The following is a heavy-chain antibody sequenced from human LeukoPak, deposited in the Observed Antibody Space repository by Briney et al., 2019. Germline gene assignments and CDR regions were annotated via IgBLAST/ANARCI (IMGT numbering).Heavy chain of an antibody. D-gene: IGHD5-18*01. V-gene: IGHV3-30*02. CDR1: GFTFRSYG. Sequence: GGSLRLSCSASGFTFRSYGMHWVPQAPGKGLEWVAFIRLDGSNQYYADSVKGRFTISRDNSNNTLSLQMNTLRGDDTAVYFCAKGYGESHFDSWGQGTLVTVSS. J-gene: IGHJ4*02. CDR2: IRLDGSNQ. CDR3: AKGYGESHFDS.